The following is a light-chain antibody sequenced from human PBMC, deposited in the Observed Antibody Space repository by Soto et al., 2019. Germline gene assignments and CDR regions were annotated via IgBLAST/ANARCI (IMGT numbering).Light chain of an antibody. Sequence: AIQLTQSPSSLSASIGDRVTITCRARQGIGSALAWYQQAPGKPPKLLIFDASTLENGVPSRFSGDGSGTDFTLTFSSLQPEELPTYYGLLFNTFPRAFGGGTKVEIK. CDR2: DAS. V-gene: IGKV1-13*02. CDR3: LLFNTFPRA. CDR1: QGIGSA. J-gene: IGKJ4*01.